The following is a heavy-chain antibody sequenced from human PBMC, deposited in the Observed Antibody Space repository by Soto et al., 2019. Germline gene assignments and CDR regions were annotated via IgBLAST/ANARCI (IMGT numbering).Heavy chain of an antibody. CDR2: IKSKTDGGTT. D-gene: IGHD1-26*01. CDR1: GFTFSNAW. V-gene: IGHV3-15*01. Sequence: EVQLVESGGGLVKPGGSLRLSCAASGFTFSNAWMSWVRQAPGKGLEWVGRIKSKTDGGTTDYAAPVKGRFTISRDDSKNTLYLQMNSLKTEDTAVYYCTTDRREIVGAHLPEYFQHWGQGTLVTVSS. CDR3: TTDRREIVGAHLPEYFQH. J-gene: IGHJ1*01.